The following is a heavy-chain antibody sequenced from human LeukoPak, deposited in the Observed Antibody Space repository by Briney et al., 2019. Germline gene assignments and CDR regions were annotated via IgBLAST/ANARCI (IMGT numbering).Heavy chain of an antibody. J-gene: IGHJ3*02. V-gene: IGHV3-23*01. CDR3: AKHSVITMVRGVRTVAFDI. CDR1: GFTFSSYG. CDR2: ISGSGGST. D-gene: IGHD3-10*01. Sequence: PGGSLRLSCAASGFTFSSYGMSWVRQAPGKGLEWVSAISGSGGSTYYADSVKGRFTISSDNSKNTLYLQMNSLRAEDTAVYYCAKHSVITMVRGVRTVAFDIWGQGTMVTVSS.